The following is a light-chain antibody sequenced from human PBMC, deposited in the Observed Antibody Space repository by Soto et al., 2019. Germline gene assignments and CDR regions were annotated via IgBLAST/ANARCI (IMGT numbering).Light chain of an antibody. CDR2: DAS. V-gene: IGKV1-5*01. CDR1: ESIRTW. CDR3: PEYNNYPRA. Sequence: DIQMTQSPSTLSASIGDRVTITCRASESIRTWLAWYQHKPGKAPKFLIYDASSLESGVPSRFSGSRSWTEFTLTISTLQPDDFANYFCPEYNNYPRAFGQGTKVEIK. J-gene: IGKJ1*01.